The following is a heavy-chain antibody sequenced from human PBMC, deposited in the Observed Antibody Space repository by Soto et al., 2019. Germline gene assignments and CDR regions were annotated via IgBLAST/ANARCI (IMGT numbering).Heavy chain of an antibody. CDR1: GFSFSSYS. J-gene: IGHJ3*02. V-gene: IGHV3-48*02. D-gene: IGHD6-19*01. Sequence: EVQLVESGGGLVQPGQSLRVSCAASGFSFSSYSMNWVRQAPGKGLEWISYISSSKTYIWYADSVKGRFTISRDNAKNSLSLQMNSLRDEDTAVYYCVRDSGWAFDICGRGAMVTVSS. CDR3: VRDSGWAFDI. CDR2: ISSSKTYI.